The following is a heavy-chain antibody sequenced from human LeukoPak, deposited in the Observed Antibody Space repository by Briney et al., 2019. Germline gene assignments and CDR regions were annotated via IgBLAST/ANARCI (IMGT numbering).Heavy chain of an antibody. CDR3: ARAGELRYMDV. J-gene: IGHJ6*03. CDR2: IKGTGLTT. D-gene: IGHD3-16*01. Sequence: PGGSLRLSCAASGFIFSDYYMAWIRQAPGKGLEWISTIKGTGLTTYYADSVKGRVTISRDNDKNPLFLQMSSLRADDTAIYYCARAGELRYMDVWGKGTAVTVSS. CDR1: GFIFSDYY. V-gene: IGHV3-11*04.